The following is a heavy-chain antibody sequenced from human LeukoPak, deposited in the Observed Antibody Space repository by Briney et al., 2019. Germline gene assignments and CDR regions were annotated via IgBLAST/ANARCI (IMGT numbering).Heavy chain of an antibody. J-gene: IGHJ4*02. Sequence: GRSLRLSCAASGFTFSTYGMHWVRQAPGKGLEWVAIISYDGTYKYYADSVKGRFTISRDNSENTLYLQMNSLRAEDTAVYYCAKKSQPGVDMATIHFDHGGQGTLVTVSS. V-gene: IGHV3-30*18. CDR3: AKKSQPGVDMATIHFDH. CDR2: ISYDGTYK. D-gene: IGHD5-24*01. CDR1: GFTFSTYG.